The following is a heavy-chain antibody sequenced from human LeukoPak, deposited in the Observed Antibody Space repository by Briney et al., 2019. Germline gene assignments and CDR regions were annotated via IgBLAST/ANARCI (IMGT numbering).Heavy chain of an antibody. D-gene: IGHD3-10*01. J-gene: IGHJ3*02. CDR3: ASLSLVLWFGESDDAFDI. CDR2: IKQDGSGK. V-gene: IGHV3-7*01. Sequence: GGSLRLSCAASGFTFSSYWMSWVRQAPGKGLEWVANIKQDGSGKYYVDSVKGRFTISRDNAKNSLYLQMNSLRAEDTAVYYCASLSLVLWFGESDDAFDIWGQGTMVTVSS. CDR1: GFTFSSYW.